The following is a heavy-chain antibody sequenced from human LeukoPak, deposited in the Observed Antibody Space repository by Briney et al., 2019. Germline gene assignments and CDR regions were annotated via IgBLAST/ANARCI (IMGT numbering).Heavy chain of an antibody. CDR3: ARGYCSSTSCSIDY. CDR2: INPNSGGT. D-gene: IGHD2-2*01. V-gene: IGHV1-2*06. J-gene: IGHJ4*02. Sequence: ASVKVSCKASGYTFTSYYMHWVRQAPGQGLEWMGRINPNSGGTNYAQKFQGRVTMTRDTSISTAYMELSRLRSDDTAVYYCARGYCSSTSCSIDYWGQGTLVTVSS. CDR1: GYTFTSYY.